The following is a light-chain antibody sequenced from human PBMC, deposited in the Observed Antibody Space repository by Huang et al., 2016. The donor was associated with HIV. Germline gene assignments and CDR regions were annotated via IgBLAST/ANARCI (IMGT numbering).Light chain of an antibody. CDR1: QDISNY. CDR2: DAS. Sequence: DIQMTQSPSSLSASVGDRVTITCQASQDISNYLSWYQQRPGKAPKLRIYDASNLETGVPSRFSASGSGTDFTFTITGLQPEDIATYYCQQYDSLPVTFGQGTRLEIK. CDR3: QQYDSLPVT. V-gene: IGKV1-33*01. J-gene: IGKJ5*01.